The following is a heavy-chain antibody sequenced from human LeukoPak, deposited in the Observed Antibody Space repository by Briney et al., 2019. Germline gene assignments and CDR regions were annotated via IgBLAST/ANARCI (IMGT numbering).Heavy chain of an antibody. Sequence: SETLSLTYTVCGGSISSSIHHWGCIRQPPGKGLEWIGSIYYSGSTYYNPSLKSRVTISVDTSKNQFSLKLSSVTAADTAVYYCARHGVGYSGYARQLLLYWGQGTLVTVSS. CDR1: GGSISSSIHH. CDR2: IYYSGST. D-gene: IGHD5-12*01. CDR3: ARHGVGYSGYARQLLLY. V-gene: IGHV4-39*01. J-gene: IGHJ4*02.